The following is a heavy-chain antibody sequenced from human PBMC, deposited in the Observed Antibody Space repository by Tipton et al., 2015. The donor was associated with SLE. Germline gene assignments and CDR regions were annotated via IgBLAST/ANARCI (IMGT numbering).Heavy chain of an antibody. CDR3: ARPRSAYFDY. CDR2: IHSDGTYT. D-gene: IGHD3-3*01. J-gene: IGHJ4*02. Sequence: GSLRLSCAASGFTFSTYWMHWVRQVPGKGLVWVSRIHSDGTYTMSADSVKGRFATSRDNAKNTLFLQMNSLRVDDTAVYYCARPRSAYFDYWGQGAPVTVSS. V-gene: IGHV3-74*03. CDR1: GFTFSTYW.